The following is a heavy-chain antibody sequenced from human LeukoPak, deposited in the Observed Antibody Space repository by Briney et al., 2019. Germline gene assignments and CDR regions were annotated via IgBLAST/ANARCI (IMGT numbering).Heavy chain of an antibody. CDR1: GFTFSSFA. J-gene: IGHJ4*02. V-gene: IGHV3-30-3*01. D-gene: IGHD1-14*01. CDR3: ARDPGGKFDY. Sequence: GGSLRLSCAASGFTFSSFAIHWVRQAPGKGLEWVAVISYDGSNKYYADSVKGRFTISRDNSKNTLYLQMNSLRAEDTAVYYCARDPGGKFDYWGQGTLVTVSS. CDR2: ISYDGSNK.